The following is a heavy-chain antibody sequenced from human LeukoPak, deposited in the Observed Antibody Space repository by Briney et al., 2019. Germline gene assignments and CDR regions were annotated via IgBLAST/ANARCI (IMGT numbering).Heavy chain of an antibody. D-gene: IGHD6-6*01. CDR2: ISGSGGST. J-gene: IGHJ4*02. CDR1: GFKFSSYA. CDR3: AKCRPSVHRKYSTPPG. Sequence: QPGGSLRLSCAASGFKFSSYAMSWVRQVPGKGLEWVSAISGSGGSTYYADSVKGRFTISRDNSKNTLYLQMNSLRAEDTAVYYCAKCRPSVHRKYSTPPGWGQGTLVTVSS. V-gene: IGHV3-23*01.